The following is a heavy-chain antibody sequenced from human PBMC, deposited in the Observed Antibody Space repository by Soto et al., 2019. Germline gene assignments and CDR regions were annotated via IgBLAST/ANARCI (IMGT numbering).Heavy chain of an antibody. V-gene: IGHV3-30-3*01. Sequence: GGSLRLSCAASGLTFSNYAMHWVRHAPGKGLEWVAVISYDGSNKYYADSVKGRFTISRDNSKNTLYLQMNSLRAEDTAVYYCARDVGHHGMDGWGQGTSVSVS. CDR2: ISYDGSNK. CDR1: GLTFSNYA. CDR3: ARDVGHHGMDG. J-gene: IGHJ6*02. D-gene: IGHD2-15*01.